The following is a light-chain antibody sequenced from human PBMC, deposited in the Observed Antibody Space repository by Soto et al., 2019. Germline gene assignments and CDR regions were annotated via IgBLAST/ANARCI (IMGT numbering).Light chain of an antibody. Sequence: EVVMTQSPATVSVSPGERTSLSCRASQSIGTNLGWYQQKPGQAPRLLISKTSTRATGVPARFSGSGSGTEFTFIISSLQYVDISVYYCQQYASWPLTFGGGTKVDTK. CDR1: QSIGTN. CDR2: KTS. J-gene: IGKJ4*01. V-gene: IGKV3-15*01. CDR3: QQYASWPLT.